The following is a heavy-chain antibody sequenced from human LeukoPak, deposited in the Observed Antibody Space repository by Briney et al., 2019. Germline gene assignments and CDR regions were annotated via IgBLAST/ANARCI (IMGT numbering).Heavy chain of an antibody. CDR3: AGIRSGWYFEY. Sequence: AESLRLSCAASGFSFSDYGMSWVRQAPGNGLECVPGINWNGGSTGYAGSVRGRFTISRDNAKNSLYLQMNSLRDEDTAVYYCAGIRSGWYFEYWGQGTLVTVSS. J-gene: IGHJ4*02. CDR1: GFSFSDYG. CDR2: INWNGGST. V-gene: IGHV3-20*04. D-gene: IGHD6-19*01.